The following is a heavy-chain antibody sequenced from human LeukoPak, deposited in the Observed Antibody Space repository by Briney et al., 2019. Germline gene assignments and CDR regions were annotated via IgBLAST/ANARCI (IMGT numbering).Heavy chain of an antibody. Sequence: ASVKVSCKASGGTFSSYAISWVRQAPGQGLEWMGRIIPILGIANYAQKFQGRVTITADKSTSTAYMELSSLRSEDTAVYYCASIDSSDWFDPWGQGTLVTVSS. CDR3: ASIDSSDWFDP. D-gene: IGHD6-19*01. J-gene: IGHJ5*02. CDR2: IIPILGIA. V-gene: IGHV1-69*04. CDR1: GGTFSSYA.